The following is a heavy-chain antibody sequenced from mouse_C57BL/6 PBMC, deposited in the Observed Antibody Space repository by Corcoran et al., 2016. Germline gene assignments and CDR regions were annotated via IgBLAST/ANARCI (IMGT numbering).Heavy chain of an antibody. Sequence: EVQLQQSGPELVKPGASVKISCKASGYTFTDYYMNWVKQSHGKSLEWIGDINPNNGGTSYNQKFKGKATLTVDKSSSTAYMEPRSLTSEDSAVYYCARYDGFDYWGQGTTLTVSS. CDR1: GYTFTDYY. CDR2: INPNNGGT. V-gene: IGHV1-26*01. J-gene: IGHJ2*01. D-gene: IGHD2-3*01. CDR3: ARYDGFDY.